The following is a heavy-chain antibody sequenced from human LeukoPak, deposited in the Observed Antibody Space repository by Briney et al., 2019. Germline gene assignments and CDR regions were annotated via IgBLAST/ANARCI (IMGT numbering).Heavy chain of an antibody. CDR2: ITTGDGNT. Sequence: GGSLRLSCTASGFTFSSYTMTWVRQAPGKGLKWVSTITTGDGNTYYADSVKGRFTVSRDDSKNTLYLQMNSLRAEDTAVYYCAKDGGLWVSAHWGDSWGRGTLVTISS. V-gene: IGHV3-23*01. CDR1: GFTFSSYT. CDR3: AKDGGLWVSAHWGDS. J-gene: IGHJ4*02. D-gene: IGHD7-27*01.